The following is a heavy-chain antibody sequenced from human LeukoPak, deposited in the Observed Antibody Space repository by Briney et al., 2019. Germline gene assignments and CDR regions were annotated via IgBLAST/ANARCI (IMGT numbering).Heavy chain of an antibody. CDR1: GGSIISTGYY. D-gene: IGHD5-12*01. CDR3: ARAPRRGYSGYDLDY. CDR2: INHSGST. V-gene: IGHV4-39*07. Sequence: SETLSLTCTVSGGSIISTGYYWGWIRQPPGKGLEWIGEINHSGSTNYNPSLKSRVTISVDTSKNQFSLKLSSVTAADTAVYYCARAPRRGYSGYDLDYWGQGTLVTVSS. J-gene: IGHJ4*02.